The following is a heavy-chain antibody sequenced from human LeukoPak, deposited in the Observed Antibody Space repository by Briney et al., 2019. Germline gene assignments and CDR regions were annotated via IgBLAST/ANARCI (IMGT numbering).Heavy chain of an antibody. CDR3: AKDVYDILTGYTGGPDY. CDR2: INSDGSST. J-gene: IGHJ4*02. CDR1: GFTFSSYW. Sequence: PGGSLRLSCAASGFTFSSYWMHWVRQAPGKGLEHVSRINSDGSSTNYAGSVKGRFTISRDNSKNTLYLQMNSLRAEDTAVYYCAKDVYDILTGYTGGPDYWGQGTLVTVSS. V-gene: IGHV3-74*01. D-gene: IGHD3-9*01.